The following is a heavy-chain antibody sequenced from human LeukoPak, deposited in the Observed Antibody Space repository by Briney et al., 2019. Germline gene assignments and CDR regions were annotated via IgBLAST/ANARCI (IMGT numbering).Heavy chain of an antibody. CDR2: INPSGSST. Sequence: GASVNLSFNASGYTFTINYIHWDWQAPGQGLGWMGIINPSGSSTSYARNFQGRVTITRDTSTSTVYMELSSLTSEDTAVYYCARVYYYDSSGSDAFDTWGQGTMVTVSS. CDR1: GYTFTINY. CDR3: ARVYYYDSSGSDAFDT. D-gene: IGHD3-22*01. J-gene: IGHJ3*02. V-gene: IGHV1-46*01.